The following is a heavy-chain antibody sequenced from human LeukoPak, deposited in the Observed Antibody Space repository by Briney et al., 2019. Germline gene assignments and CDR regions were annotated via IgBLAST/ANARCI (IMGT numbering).Heavy chain of an antibody. CDR1: GVTFRTFA. CDR2: ISYDGSNK. V-gene: IGHV3-30*14. D-gene: IGHD3-10*01. Sequence: GRSLRLSCAASGVTFRTFAMHWVRQAPGKGLEWVAVISYDGSNKYWADSVQGRFTISRDNSKNTVYLQMNRLRPEDTAVYYCAWGGYGSGSYDYYFYGMDVWGQGTTVTVSS. CDR3: AWGGYGSGSYDYYFYGMDV. J-gene: IGHJ6*02.